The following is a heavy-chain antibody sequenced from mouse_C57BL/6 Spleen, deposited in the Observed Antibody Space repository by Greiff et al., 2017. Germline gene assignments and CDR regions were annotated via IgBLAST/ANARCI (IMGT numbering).Heavy chain of an antibody. CDR3: ARSGAYYSNHGAMDY. J-gene: IGHJ4*01. CDR2: INPNNGGT. D-gene: IGHD2-5*01. CDR1: GYTFTDYY. Sequence: VQLQQSGPELVKPGASVKISCKASGYTFTDYYMNWVKQSPGKSLEWIGDINPNNGGTSYNEKFKGKATLTVDKSSSTAYMELRSLTSEDSAVYYCARSGAYYSNHGAMDYWGQGTSVTVSS. V-gene: IGHV1-26*01.